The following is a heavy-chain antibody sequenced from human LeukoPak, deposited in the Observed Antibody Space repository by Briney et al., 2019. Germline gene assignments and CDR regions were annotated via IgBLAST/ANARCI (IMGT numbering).Heavy chain of an antibody. J-gene: IGHJ4*02. V-gene: IGHV1-69*05. Sequence: SVKVSCKASGGTFSSYAISWVRQAPGQGREWMGRIIPIFGTANYAQKFQGRVTITTDESTSTAYMELSSLRSEDTAVYYCARGVIDPDMVVNDYWGQGTLVTVSS. CDR2: IIPIFGTA. D-gene: IGHD2-15*01. CDR1: GGTFSSYA. CDR3: ARGVIDPDMVVNDY.